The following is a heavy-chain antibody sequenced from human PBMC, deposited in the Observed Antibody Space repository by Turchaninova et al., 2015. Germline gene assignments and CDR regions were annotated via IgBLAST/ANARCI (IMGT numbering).Heavy chain of an antibody. V-gene: IGHV4-31*03. Sequence: VQPQDAGPGLVEPAQTLSLTVSVSGDAISSSCCFWSWFRQQPGKGREWIGYIYSFGDTSYNPSLKSRVAMSIDRSKNYFSLQLRSVTAADTAVYFCARTGRYTYGDFDSWGQGTLVTVSS. D-gene: IGHD5-18*01. CDR1: GDAISSSCCF. CDR2: IYSFGDT. CDR3: ARTGRYTYGDFDS. J-gene: IGHJ4*02.